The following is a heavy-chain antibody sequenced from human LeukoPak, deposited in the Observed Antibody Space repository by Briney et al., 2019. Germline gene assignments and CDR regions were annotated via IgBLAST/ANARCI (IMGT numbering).Heavy chain of an antibody. CDR2: ISCSGGST. J-gene: IGHJ4*02. D-gene: IGHD3-22*01. V-gene: IGHV3-23*01. Sequence: GGSLRLSCAASGFTFSSHAMSWARQAPGKGLEWVSTISCSGGSTYYADSVKGWFTISRDNSKNTLYLQMNSLRVEDTAVYYCAKAATMIVVVPAYWGQGTLVTVSS. CDR1: GFTFSSHA. CDR3: AKAATMIVVVPAY.